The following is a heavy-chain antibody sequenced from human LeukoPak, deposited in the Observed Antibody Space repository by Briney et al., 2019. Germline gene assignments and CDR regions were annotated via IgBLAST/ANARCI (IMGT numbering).Heavy chain of an antibody. CDR2: INHSGST. D-gene: IGHD6-6*01. Sequence: PSETLSLTCAVYGGSFSGYYWSWIGQPPGKGLEWIGEINHSGSTNYNPSLKSRVTISVDTSKNQFSLKLSSVTAADTAVYYCARVPSIAARPDLNWFDPWGQGTLVTVSS. CDR1: GGSFSGYY. CDR3: ARVPSIAARPDLNWFDP. V-gene: IGHV4-34*01. J-gene: IGHJ5*02.